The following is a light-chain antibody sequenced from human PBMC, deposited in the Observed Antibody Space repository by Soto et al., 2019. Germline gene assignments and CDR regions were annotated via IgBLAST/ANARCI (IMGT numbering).Light chain of an antibody. CDR2: RNH. V-gene: IGLV1-40*01. Sequence: QSVLTQPPSVSGAPGQRVTISCTGTRSNIGAGYDVHWYQQIPGTAPKLLIYRNHDRPSGVPDRFSGSKSCTSASLTITGLQAEDEADYYCQSYDTSVSGARVFGGGTKLTVL. J-gene: IGLJ3*02. CDR3: QSYDTSVSGARV. CDR1: RSNIGAGYD.